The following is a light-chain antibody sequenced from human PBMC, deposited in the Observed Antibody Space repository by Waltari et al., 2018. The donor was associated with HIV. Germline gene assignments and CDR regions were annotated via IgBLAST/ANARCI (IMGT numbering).Light chain of an antibody. Sequence: QSALNQTASVSGSPGQSITISCTGTSSDVGGDNLVSWDQQHPGKAPKLMIYEVSKRPSGVSNLFSGSKSGNTASLTISGLQAEDEADYYCCAYAGSTTYVSFGGGTKLTFL. V-gene: IGLV2-23*02. CDR2: EVS. J-gene: IGLJ2*01. CDR3: CAYAGSTTYVS. CDR1: SSDVGGDNL.